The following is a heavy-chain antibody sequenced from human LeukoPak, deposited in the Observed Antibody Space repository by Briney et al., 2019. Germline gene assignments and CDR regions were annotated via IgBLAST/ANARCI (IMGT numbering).Heavy chain of an antibody. CDR3: ARDLAVIGAFDI. J-gene: IGHJ3*02. Sequence: SETLSLTCTVSGGSISSGSYYWSWIRQPAGKGLEWIGRIYTSGSTNYNPSLKSRVTISVDTSKNQFSPKLSSVTAADTAVYYCARDLAVIGAFDIWGQGTMVTVSS. D-gene: IGHD3-22*01. CDR2: IYTSGST. V-gene: IGHV4-61*02. CDR1: GGSISSGSYY.